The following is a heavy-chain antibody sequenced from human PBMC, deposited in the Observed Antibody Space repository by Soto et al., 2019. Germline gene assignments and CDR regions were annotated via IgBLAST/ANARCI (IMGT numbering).Heavy chain of an antibody. CDR2: ISAYNGNT. D-gene: IGHD4-4*01. CDR3: ARDEPTVKEYYYYYMDV. CDR1: GYTFTSYG. V-gene: IGHV1-18*01. J-gene: IGHJ6*03. Sequence: GASVKVSCKASGYTFTSYGISWVRQAPGQGLEWMGWISAYNGNTNYAQKLQGRVTMTTDTSTSTAYMELRSLRSDDTAVYYCARDEPTVKEYYYYYMDVWGKGTTVTGSS.